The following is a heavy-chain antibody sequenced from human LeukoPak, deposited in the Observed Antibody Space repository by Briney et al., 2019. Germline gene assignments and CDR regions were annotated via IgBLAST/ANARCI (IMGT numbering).Heavy chain of an antibody. Sequence: PGGSLRLSCAASGFTFSNYNMNWVRQAPGKGLEWVSSISSVSSYIYYADSVKGRFTISSDNAKNSLYLQMNSLRAEDTAVYYCARDGSSLKYYYYYMDVWRKGPTVTVSS. D-gene: IGHD6-13*01. J-gene: IGHJ6*03. CDR3: ARDGSSLKYYYYYMDV. CDR2: ISSVSSYI. V-gene: IGHV3-21*01. CDR1: GFTFSNYN.